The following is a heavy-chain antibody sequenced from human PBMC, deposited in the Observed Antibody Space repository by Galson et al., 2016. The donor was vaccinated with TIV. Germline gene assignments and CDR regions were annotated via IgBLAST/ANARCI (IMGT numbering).Heavy chain of an antibody. J-gene: IGHJ4*02. V-gene: IGHV3-74*01. Sequence: SLRLSCAASGFPFTSYWMHWFRQDPRKGLLWVSRMSGDGSDIGYADSVRGRFTISRDNAKSTLYLQMNSLQVDDTAIYYCARDIHWGSSDYWGQGTLVTVSS. CDR3: ARDIHWGSSDY. CDR1: GFPFTSYW. CDR2: MSGDGSDI. D-gene: IGHD7-27*01.